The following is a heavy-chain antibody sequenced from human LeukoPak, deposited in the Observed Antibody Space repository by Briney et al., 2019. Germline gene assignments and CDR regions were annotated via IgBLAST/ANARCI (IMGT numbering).Heavy chain of an antibody. D-gene: IGHD3-16*01. V-gene: IGHV4-34*01. CDR1: GGSFSGYY. Sequence: SETLSLTCAVYGGSFSGYYWSWIRQPPGKGLEWIGEINHSGSTNYNPSLKSRVTISVDTSKNQFSLKLSSGTAADTAVYYCARGGGSFDYWGQGTLVTVSS. CDR2: INHSGST. CDR3: ARGGGSFDY. J-gene: IGHJ4*02.